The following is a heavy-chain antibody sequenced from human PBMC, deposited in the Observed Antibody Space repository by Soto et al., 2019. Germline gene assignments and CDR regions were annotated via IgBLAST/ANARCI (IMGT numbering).Heavy chain of an antibody. Sequence: QVQLVQSGAEVKKPGASVKVSCKASGYTFTSYYMHWVRQAPGQELEWMGIINTSGGSTSYSQKFKGSVTMTRDTSTSTVYMELSSLRSEDTAVYYCAREVQRYYYYGMDVWGQGTTVTVSS. CDR1: GYTFTSYY. J-gene: IGHJ6*02. CDR3: AREVQRYYYYGMDV. CDR2: INTSGGST. V-gene: IGHV1-46*01.